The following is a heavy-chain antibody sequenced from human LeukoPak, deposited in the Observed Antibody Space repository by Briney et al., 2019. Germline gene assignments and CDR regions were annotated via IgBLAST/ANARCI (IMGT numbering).Heavy chain of an antibody. Sequence: GGSLRLSCAASGFTFSSYAMSWVRQAPGKGLEWVSAISGSGGSTYYADSVKGRFTISRDNSKNTLYLQMNSLRAEDTAVYYCAKEPAPYYYDSSGYLDYFDYWGQGTLVTVSS. V-gene: IGHV3-23*01. CDR2: ISGSGGST. CDR3: AKEPAPYYYDSSGYLDYFDY. D-gene: IGHD3-22*01. CDR1: GFTFSSYA. J-gene: IGHJ4*02.